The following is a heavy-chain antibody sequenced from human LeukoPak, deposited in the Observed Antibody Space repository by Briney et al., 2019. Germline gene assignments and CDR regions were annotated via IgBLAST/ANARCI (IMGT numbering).Heavy chain of an antibody. J-gene: IGHJ4*02. Sequence: PGGSLRLSCAASGFTVGSNYMSWVRQAPGKGLEWVSVIYSGGSTYYADSVKGRFTISRDNSKNTLYLQMNSLRAEDTAVYYCAREGLNYDILTGYWNGGFDYWGQGTLVTVSS. CDR2: IYSGGST. V-gene: IGHV3-53*01. CDR3: AREGLNYDILTGYWNGGFDY. CDR1: GFTVGSNY. D-gene: IGHD3-9*01.